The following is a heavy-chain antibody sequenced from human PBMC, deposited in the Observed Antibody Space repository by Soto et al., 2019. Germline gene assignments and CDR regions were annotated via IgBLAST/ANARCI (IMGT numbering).Heavy chain of an antibody. Sequence: SETLSLTCHDTGCSISSYDWSWIRKPPGKGLEWIGYIYYSGSTNYNPSLKSRVTISVDTSKNQFSLKLSSVTAADTAVYYCARGRRLIAARPRYYSYGMEGWGQGSTVTVSS. D-gene: IGHD6-6*01. J-gene: IGHJ6*02. CDR1: GCSISSYD. CDR3: ARGRRLIAARPRYYSYGMEG. CDR2: IYYSGST. V-gene: IGHV4-59*01.